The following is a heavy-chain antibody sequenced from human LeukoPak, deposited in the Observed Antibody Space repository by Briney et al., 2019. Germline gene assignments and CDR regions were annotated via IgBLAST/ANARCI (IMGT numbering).Heavy chain of an antibody. J-gene: IGHJ4*02. D-gene: IGHD1/OR15-1a*01. CDR2: ISYEGSDK. CDR3: ARGRTGTFDY. CDR1: GFTFSSYG. Sequence: PGGSLRLSCAASGFTFSSYGMHCARHAPDKALEGVAVISYEGSDKYSADSVKGRSTISRDNDKNTLYVQMNSLSAEDTAVLYCARGRTGTFDYWGQGTLVTVSS. V-gene: IGHV3-30*03.